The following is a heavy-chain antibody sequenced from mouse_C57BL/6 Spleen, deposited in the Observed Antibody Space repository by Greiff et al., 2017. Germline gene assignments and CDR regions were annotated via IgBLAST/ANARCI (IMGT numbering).Heavy chain of an antibody. V-gene: IGHV1-81*01. CDR2: IYPRSGNT. D-gene: IGHD1-1*01. CDR1: GYTFTSYG. Sequence: QVQLQQSGAELARPGASVKLSCKASGYTFTSYGISWVKQRTGQGLEWIGEIYPRSGNTYYNEKFKGKATLTADKSSSTAYMELRSLTSEDSAVYFCARGNYYSSSGKDVWGTGTTVTVSS. J-gene: IGHJ1*03. CDR3: ARGNYYSSSGKDV.